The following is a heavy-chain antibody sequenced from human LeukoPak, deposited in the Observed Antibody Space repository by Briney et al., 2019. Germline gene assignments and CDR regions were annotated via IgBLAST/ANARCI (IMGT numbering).Heavy chain of an antibody. J-gene: IGHJ4*02. D-gene: IGHD4-23*01. Sequence: GGSLRLSCAASGFTFISYAMRWVRQAPGKGLEWVSGIFGSGGTTYYADSVKGRFTLSRDNSKNTLYLQVKSLRAEDTAVYYCAKGDDGGDSGYFDYWGQGTLVTVSS. V-gene: IGHV3-23*01. CDR1: GFTFISYA. CDR3: AKGDDGGDSGYFDY. CDR2: IFGSGGTT.